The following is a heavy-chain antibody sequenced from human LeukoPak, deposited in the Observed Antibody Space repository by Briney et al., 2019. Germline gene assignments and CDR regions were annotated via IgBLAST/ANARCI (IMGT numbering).Heavy chain of an antibody. CDR2: ISKSGDHT. J-gene: IGHJ6*02. CDR1: GLTFNNYA. Sequence: HPGGSPRLSCAVSGLTFNNYAMSWVRQAPGKGLEWVSAISKSGDHTYYAASAKGRFTIYRDNSKNTQYLQMNSLRAEDTAVYYCATSWGPDTSAFRWGRDGMDVWGQGTTVIVS. D-gene: IGHD3-16*01. V-gene: IGHV3-23*01. CDR3: ATSWGPDTSAFRWGRDGMDV.